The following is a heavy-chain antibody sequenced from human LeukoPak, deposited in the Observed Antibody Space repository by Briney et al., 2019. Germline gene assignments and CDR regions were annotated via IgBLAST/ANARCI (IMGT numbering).Heavy chain of an antibody. CDR2: IHPEGSEK. CDR3: ARGDAFFGDH. Sequence: QPGGSLRLSCAASGFTFRNFWMSWVRQAPGRGLEWVANIHPEGSEKYHVESVKGRFTISRDNAKSSLFLQMNGLRAEDTAVYYCARGDAFFGDHWGQGTLVTVSS. D-gene: IGHD3-10*01. V-gene: IGHV3-7*04. J-gene: IGHJ4*02. CDR1: GFTFRNFW.